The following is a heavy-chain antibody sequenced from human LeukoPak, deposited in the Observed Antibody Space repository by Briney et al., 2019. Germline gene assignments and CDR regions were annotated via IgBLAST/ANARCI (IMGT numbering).Heavy chain of an antibody. V-gene: IGHV3-7*01. Sequence: GGSLRLSCAASGFTFSSYNMNWVRQAPGKGLEWVANIKQDGSEKYYVDSVKGRFTISRDNAKNSLYLQMNSLRAEDTAVYYCARGMATLDAFDIWGQGTMVTVSS. CDR2: IKQDGSEK. CDR3: ARGMATLDAFDI. CDR1: GFTFSSYN. D-gene: IGHD5-24*01. J-gene: IGHJ3*02.